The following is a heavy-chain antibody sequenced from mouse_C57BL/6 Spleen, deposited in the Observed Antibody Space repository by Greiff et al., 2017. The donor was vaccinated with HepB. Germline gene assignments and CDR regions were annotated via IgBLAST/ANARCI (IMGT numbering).Heavy chain of an antibody. D-gene: IGHD2-3*01. CDR1: GFTFSDYG. CDR3: ARSPLYDVYYFDY. Sequence: EVRLVESGGGLVKPGGSLKLSCAASGFTFSDYGMHWVRQAPEKGLEWVAYISSGSSTIYYADTVKGRFTISRDNAKNTLFLQMTSLRSEDTAMYYCARSPLYDVYYFDYWGQGTTLTVSS. J-gene: IGHJ2*01. V-gene: IGHV5-17*01. CDR2: ISSGSSTI.